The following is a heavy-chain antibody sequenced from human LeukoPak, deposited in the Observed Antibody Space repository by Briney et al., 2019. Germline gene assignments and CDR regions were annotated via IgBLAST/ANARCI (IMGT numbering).Heavy chain of an antibody. Sequence: GGSLRLSCAASGFTFSSYSMNWVRQAPGKGLEWVSSISSSSSYIYYADSVKGRFTISRDNAQNSLYLQMNSLRAEDTAVYYCAREDKIAAIDYWGQGTLVTVSS. V-gene: IGHV3-21*01. CDR1: GFTFSSYS. CDR2: ISSSSSYI. CDR3: AREDKIAAIDY. D-gene: IGHD6-13*01. J-gene: IGHJ4*02.